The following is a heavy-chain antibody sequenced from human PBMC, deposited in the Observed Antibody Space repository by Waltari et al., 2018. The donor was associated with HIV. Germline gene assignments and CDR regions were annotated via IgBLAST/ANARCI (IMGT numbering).Heavy chain of an antibody. CDR3: ARGVGSAYYFDH. V-gene: IGHV3-74*01. CDR1: GITFSSYW. J-gene: IGHJ4*02. CDR2: INTDGSCT. D-gene: IGHD1-26*01. Sequence: EVQLVESGGGLVQPGGSLRLSCTASGITFSSYWMHWVRQATGKGLVWVSVINTDGSCTNYADSVKGRFTISRDNAKNTLYLQMNSLRAEDTAVYYCARGVGSAYYFDHWGQGTLVTVSS.